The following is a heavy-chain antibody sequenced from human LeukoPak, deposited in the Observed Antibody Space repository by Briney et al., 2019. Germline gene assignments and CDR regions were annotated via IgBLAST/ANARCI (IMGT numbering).Heavy chain of an antibody. D-gene: IGHD3-10*01. Sequence: GGSLRLSCAASGFSHSTYSMHWVRQAPGKGLEYVSAINNNGGRTSYANSVKGRFTISRDNSKNTLFLQMGSLRDEDMGVYYCARVRYGSGSYYNDYWGQGTLVTVSS. J-gene: IGHJ4*02. CDR3: ARVRYGSGSYYNDY. CDR2: INNNGGRT. CDR1: GFSHSTYS. V-gene: IGHV3-64*01.